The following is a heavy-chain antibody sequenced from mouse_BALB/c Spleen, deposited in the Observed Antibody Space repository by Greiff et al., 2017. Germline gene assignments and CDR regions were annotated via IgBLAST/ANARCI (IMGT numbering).Heavy chain of an antibody. V-gene: IGHV3-6*02. CDR3: ARLDDYAAWFAY. CDR1: GYSITSGYY. Sequence: EVKVEESGPGLVKPSQSLSLTCSVTGYSITSGYYWNWIRQFPGNKLEWMGYISYDGSNNYNPSLKNRISITRDTSKNQFFLKLNSVTTEDTATYYCARLDDYAAWFAYWGQGTLVTVSA. J-gene: IGHJ3*01. D-gene: IGHD2-4*01. CDR2: ISYDGSN.